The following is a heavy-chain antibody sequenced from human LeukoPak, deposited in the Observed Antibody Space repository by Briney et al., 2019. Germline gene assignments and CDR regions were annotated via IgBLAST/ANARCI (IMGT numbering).Heavy chain of an antibody. CDR3: AKGRSLFAVAGRGLYYFDY. Sequence: GGSLRLSCAASGFTFSSHGMHWVRQAPGNGLEWVAIISYDGSNKYYAGSVKGRFTISRDNSKNTLYLQMNSLRAEDTAVYYCAKGRSLFAVAGRGLYYFDYWGQGTLVTVSS. V-gene: IGHV3-30*18. CDR1: GFTFSSHG. J-gene: IGHJ4*02. CDR2: ISYDGSNK. D-gene: IGHD6-19*01.